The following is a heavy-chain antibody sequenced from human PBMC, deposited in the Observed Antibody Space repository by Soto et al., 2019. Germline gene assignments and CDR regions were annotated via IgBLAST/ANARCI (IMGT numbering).Heavy chain of an antibody. CDR3: ARESSGWYY. J-gene: IGHJ4*02. CDR2: INPNSGGT. V-gene: IGHV1-2*02. D-gene: IGHD6-19*01. CDR1: GYTFTSYG. Sequence: ASVKVSCKASGYTFTSYGISWVRQAPGQGLEWMGWINPNSGGTNYAQKFQGRVTMTRDTPISTAYMELSRLRSDDTAVYYCARESSGWYYWGQGTLVTVSS.